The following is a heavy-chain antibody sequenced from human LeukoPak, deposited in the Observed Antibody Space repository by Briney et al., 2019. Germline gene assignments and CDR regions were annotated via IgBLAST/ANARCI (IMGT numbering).Heavy chain of an antibody. J-gene: IGHJ6*03. Sequence: SETLSLTCTVSGGSISSSSYYWGWIRQPPGKGLEWTGSIYYSGSTYYNPSLKSRVTISVDTSKNQFSLKLSSVTAADTAVYYCARLDFGVVISGYYYMDVWGKGTTVTVSS. D-gene: IGHD3-3*01. V-gene: IGHV4-39*01. CDR1: GGSISSSSYY. CDR2: IYYSGST. CDR3: ARLDFGVVISGYYYMDV.